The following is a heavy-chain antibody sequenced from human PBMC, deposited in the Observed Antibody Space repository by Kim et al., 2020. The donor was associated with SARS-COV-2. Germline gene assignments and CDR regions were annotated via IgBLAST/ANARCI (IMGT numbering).Heavy chain of an antibody. D-gene: IGHD6-6*01. J-gene: IGHJ5*02. V-gene: IGHV4-34*01. Sequence: SETLSLTCAVYGGSFSGYYWSWIRQPPGKGLEWIGEINHSGSTNYNPSLKSRVTISVDTSKNQFSLKLSSVTAADTAVYYCARIVEYSSSSRRFDPWGQGTLVTVSS. CDR1: GGSFSGYY. CDR2: INHSGST. CDR3: ARIVEYSSSSRRFDP.